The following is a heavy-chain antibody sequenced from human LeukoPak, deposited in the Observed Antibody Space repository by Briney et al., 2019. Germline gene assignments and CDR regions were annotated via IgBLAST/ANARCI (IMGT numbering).Heavy chain of an antibody. CDR1: GFTFSSYE. CDR3: ARSWGYYYDSSGYYPDY. J-gene: IGHJ4*02. D-gene: IGHD3-22*01. V-gene: IGHV3-48*03. CDR2: ISSSGSTI. Sequence: GGSLRLSCAASGFTFSSYEMNWVRQAPGKGLEWVSYISSSGSTIYYADSVKGRFTISRDNAKNSLYLQMNSLRAEDTAVYYCARSWGYYYDSSGYYPDYWGQGTLVTVSS.